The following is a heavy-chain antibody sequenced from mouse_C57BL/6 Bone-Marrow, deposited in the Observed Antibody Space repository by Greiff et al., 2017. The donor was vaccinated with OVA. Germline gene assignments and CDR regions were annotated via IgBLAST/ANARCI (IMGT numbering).Heavy chain of an antibody. CDR1: GYTFTSYW. J-gene: IGHJ2*01. D-gene: IGHD1-1*01. CDR3: ARGSRFFDD. CDR2: IDPSDSST. Sequence: QVQLQKPGAELVKPGASVKLSCKASGYTFTSYWMPWVNPRPGQGLEWIGEIDPSDSSTNYYQKFKGKATLTVDTSSSTAYMQLSSLTSEDSAVYYCARGSRFFDDWGKGTTLTVSS. V-gene: IGHV1-50*01.